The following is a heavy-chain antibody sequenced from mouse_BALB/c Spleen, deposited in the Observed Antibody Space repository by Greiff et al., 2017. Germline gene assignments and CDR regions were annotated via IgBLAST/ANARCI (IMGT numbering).Heavy chain of an antibody. CDR3: AREALYDYPYFDY. CDR1: GFNIKDTY. CDR2: IDPANGNT. Sequence: EVQLQESGAELVKPGASVKLSCTASGFNIKDTYMHWVKQRPEQGLEWIGRIDPANGNTKYDPKFQGKATITADTSSNTAYLQLSSLTSEDTAVYYCAREALYDYPYFDYWGQGTTLTVSS. J-gene: IGHJ2*01. D-gene: IGHD2-4*01. V-gene: IGHV14-3*02.